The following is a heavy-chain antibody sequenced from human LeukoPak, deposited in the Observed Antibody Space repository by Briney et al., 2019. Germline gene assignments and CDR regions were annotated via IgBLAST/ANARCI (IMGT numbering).Heavy chain of an antibody. V-gene: IGHV3-30*18. D-gene: IGHD3-9*01. CDR3: AKEGLYDILTGPPDY. CDR1: GFTFSSYG. J-gene: IGHJ4*02. Sequence: RGSLRLSCAASGFTFSSYGMHWVRQAPGKGLEWVAVISYDGSNKYYADSVKGRFTISRDNSKNTLYPQMNSLRAEDTAVYYCAKEGLYDILTGPPDYWGQGTLVTVSS. CDR2: ISYDGSNK.